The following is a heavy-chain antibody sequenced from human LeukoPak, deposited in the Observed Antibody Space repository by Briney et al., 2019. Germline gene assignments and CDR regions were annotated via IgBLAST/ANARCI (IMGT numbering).Heavy chain of an antibody. D-gene: IGHD3-3*01. J-gene: IGHJ4*02. CDR1: GGSISSGDYY. Sequence: SETLSLTCTVSGGSISSGDYYWSWIRQPPGKGLEWIGYIYYSGSTYYNPSLKSRVTISVDTSKNQFSLKLSSVTAADTAVYYCARGRAIRFLEWYPGVESDYWGQGTLVTVSS. CDR2: IYYSGST. V-gene: IGHV4-30-4*08. CDR3: ARGRAIRFLEWYPGVESDY.